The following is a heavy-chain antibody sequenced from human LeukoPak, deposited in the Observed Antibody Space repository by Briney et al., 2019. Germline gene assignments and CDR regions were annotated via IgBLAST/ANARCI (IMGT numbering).Heavy chain of an antibody. Sequence: GGSLRLSCVTSGFTFSDYNMIWVRQAPGKGLEWISYISTSSNYIYYADSVKGRFTISRDNAQNSLLLQMNSLRAEDTAVYYCARVIVGMTGAESWGQGTLVTVSS. J-gene: IGHJ5*02. CDR2: ISTSSNYI. V-gene: IGHV3-21*05. CDR1: GFTFSDYN. D-gene: IGHD1-20*01. CDR3: ARVIVGMTGAES.